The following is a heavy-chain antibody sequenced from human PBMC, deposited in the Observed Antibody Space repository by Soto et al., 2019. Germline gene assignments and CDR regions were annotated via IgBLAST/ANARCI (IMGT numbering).Heavy chain of an antibody. Sequence: QVQLVQSGAEVKKPGSSVKVSCTASGGTFSSYAISWVRQAPGQGLEWMGGIIPIFGTANYAQKFQGRVTITADESTSTDYMELSSLRSEDTAVYYCASSPRVGATSPHYFDYWGQGTLVTVSS. D-gene: IGHD1-26*01. CDR2: IIPIFGTA. V-gene: IGHV1-69*01. CDR1: GGTFSSYA. CDR3: ASSPRVGATSPHYFDY. J-gene: IGHJ4*02.